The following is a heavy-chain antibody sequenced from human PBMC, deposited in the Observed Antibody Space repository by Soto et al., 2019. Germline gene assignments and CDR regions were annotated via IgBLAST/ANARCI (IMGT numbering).Heavy chain of an antibody. CDR3: TKVLLWFGRYAFDI. Sequence: EVQLVESGGGLVKPGGSLRLSCAASGFTFSNAGMSWVRQAPGKGLEWVGRIKSKTGGGTTDYAAPVKGRITISRDHSKNMLYLQMNSLKSEHTAVYYCTKVLLWFGRYAFDIWGQGTMVTVSS. CDR2: IKSKTGGGTT. CDR1: GFTFSNAG. V-gene: IGHV3-15*01. D-gene: IGHD3-10*01. J-gene: IGHJ3*02.